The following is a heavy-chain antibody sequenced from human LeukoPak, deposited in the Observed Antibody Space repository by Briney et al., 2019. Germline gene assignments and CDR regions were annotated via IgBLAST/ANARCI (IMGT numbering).Heavy chain of an antibody. J-gene: IGHJ4*02. CDR2: IYYSGST. V-gene: IGHV4-39*01. Sequence: SETLSLTCTVSGGSISSSSYYWGWIGQPPGKGLEWIGSIYYSGSTYYNPSLKSRVTISVDTSKNQFSLKLSSVTAADTAVYYCASGGYSSGWYGGFDYWGQGTLVTVSS. CDR1: GGSISSSSYY. D-gene: IGHD6-19*01. CDR3: ASGGYSSGWYGGFDY.